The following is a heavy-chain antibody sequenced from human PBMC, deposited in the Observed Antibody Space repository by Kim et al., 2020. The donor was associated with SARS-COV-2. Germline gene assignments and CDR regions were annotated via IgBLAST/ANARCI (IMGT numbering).Heavy chain of an antibody. CDR2: IIPIFGTA. J-gene: IGHJ5*02. CDR1: GGTFSSYA. CDR3: ARDPQTYYYDSSGYYASDWFDP. V-gene: IGHV1-69*13. Sequence: SVKVSCKASGGTFSSYAISWVRQAPGQGLEWMGGIIPIFGTANYAQKFQGRVTITADESTSTAHMELSSLRSEDTAVYYCARDPQTYYYDSSGYYASDWFDPWGQGTLVTVSS. D-gene: IGHD3-22*01.